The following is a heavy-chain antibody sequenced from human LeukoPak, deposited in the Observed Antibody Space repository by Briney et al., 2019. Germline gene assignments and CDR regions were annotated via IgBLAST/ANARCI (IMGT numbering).Heavy chain of an antibody. J-gene: IGHJ4*02. Sequence: PGGSLRLSCAASGFTFSSYAMSWVRQAPGKGLEWVSAISGSGGSTYYADSVKGRFTISRDNSKNTLYLQMNSLRAEDTAVYYCASVGQPHNAPEDYFDYWGQGTLVTASS. CDR2: ISGSGGST. CDR1: GFTFSSYA. V-gene: IGHV3-23*01. CDR3: ASVGQPHNAPEDYFDY. D-gene: IGHD1-14*01.